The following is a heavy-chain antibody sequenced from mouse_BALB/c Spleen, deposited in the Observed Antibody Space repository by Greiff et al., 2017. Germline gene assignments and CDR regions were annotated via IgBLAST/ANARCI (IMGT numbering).Heavy chain of an antibody. D-gene: IGHD2-4*01. CDR1: GFNIKDTY. Sequence: EVKLMESGAELVKPGASVKLSCTASGFNIKDTYMHWVKQRPEQGLEWIGRIDPANGNTKYDPKFQGKATITADTSSNTAYLQLSSLTSEDTAVYYCARPPIYYDYDDAMDYWGQGTSVTVSS. CDR3: ARPPIYYDYDDAMDY. CDR2: IDPANGNT. J-gene: IGHJ4*01. V-gene: IGHV14-3*02.